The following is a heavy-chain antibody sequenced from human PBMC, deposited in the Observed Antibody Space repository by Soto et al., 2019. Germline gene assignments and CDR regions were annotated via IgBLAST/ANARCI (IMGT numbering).Heavy chain of an antibody. Sequence: EVQVLESGGGLVQPGGSLRLSCAASGFTFRMYSMSWVRQAPGKGLEWVSAISESGADTYNADSVKGRFTVSRDNSKNTLYLQMNSLRVEDTAVYYCAKRGTSAKFNYYLDVWGKGTTVTVSS. D-gene: IGHD1-1*01. J-gene: IGHJ6*03. CDR3: AKRGTSAKFNYYLDV. CDR1: GFTFRMYS. CDR2: ISESGADT. V-gene: IGHV3-23*01.